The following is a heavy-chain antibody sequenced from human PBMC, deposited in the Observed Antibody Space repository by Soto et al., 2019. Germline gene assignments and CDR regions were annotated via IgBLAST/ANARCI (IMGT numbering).Heavy chain of an antibody. CDR3: ASTRGRSYDY. J-gene: IGHJ4*02. CDR2: IYNGGGT. D-gene: IGHD5-12*01. CDR1: GFTVSGNY. V-gene: IGHV3-53*02. Sequence: EVQLVETGGGLIQPGGSLRLSCAASGFTVSGNYMSWVRQAPGKGLEWVSVIYNGGGTYYADYVKGRFTISRDNSKNTLYLQMIRPRAEATAVYYWASTRGRSYDYWGQGTLVTVSS.